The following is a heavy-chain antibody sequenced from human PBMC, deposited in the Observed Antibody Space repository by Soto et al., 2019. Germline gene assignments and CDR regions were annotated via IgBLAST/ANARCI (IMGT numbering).Heavy chain of an antibody. Sequence: QVTLKESGPVLVKPTETLTLTCTVSGFSLSNARMGVSWIRQPPGKALEWLAHIFSNDEKSYSTSLKSRLTISKEPPKSQVVLTMTNMDPVDTATYYCARIRGPYYDFWSGEPYNWFDPWGQGTLVTVSS. D-gene: IGHD3-3*01. CDR3: ARIRGPYYDFWSGEPYNWFDP. CDR2: IFSNDEK. V-gene: IGHV2-26*01. J-gene: IGHJ5*02. CDR1: GFSLSNARMG.